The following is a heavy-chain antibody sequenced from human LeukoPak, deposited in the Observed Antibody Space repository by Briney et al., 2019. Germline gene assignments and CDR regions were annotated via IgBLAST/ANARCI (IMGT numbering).Heavy chain of an antibody. J-gene: IGHJ3*02. CDR1: GFTFSSYA. CDR3: AKETLYDAFDI. V-gene: IGHV3-30*04. CDR2: ISYDGSNK. Sequence: PGRSLRLSCAASGFTFSSYAMHWVRQAPGKGLEWVAVISYDGSNKYYADSVKGRFTISRDNSKNTVYLQMNSLRAEDMAVCYCAKETLYDAFDIWGRGTMVSVSS.